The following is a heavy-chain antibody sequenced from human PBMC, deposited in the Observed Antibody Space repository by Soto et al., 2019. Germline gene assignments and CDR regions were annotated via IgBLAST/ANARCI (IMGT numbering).Heavy chain of an antibody. D-gene: IGHD2-2*01. V-gene: IGHV1-18*01. Sequence: ASVKGSCKASGYTFTSYGISWVLQAPGQGLEWMGWISAYNGNTNYAQKLQGRVTMTTDTSTSTAYMELRSLRSDDTAVYYCAREGYCSSTSCSSPLYYYYYGMDVWGQGTTVTVSS. CDR1: GYTFTSYG. J-gene: IGHJ6*02. CDR2: ISAYNGNT. CDR3: AREGYCSSTSCSSPLYYYYYGMDV.